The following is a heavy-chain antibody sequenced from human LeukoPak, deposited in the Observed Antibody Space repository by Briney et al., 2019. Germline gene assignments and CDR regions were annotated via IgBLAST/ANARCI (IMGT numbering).Heavy chain of an antibody. J-gene: IGHJ4*02. D-gene: IGHD2-2*02. V-gene: IGHV1-69*05. CDR3: ARADYCSSTSCYTGGFDY. CDR2: IIPIFGTA. CDR1: GGTFSSYA. Sequence: SVKVSCKASGGTFSSYAISWVRQAPGQGLEWMGGIIPIFGTANYAQKFQGRVTITTDESTSTAYMELSSLRSEDTAVYYCARADYCSSTSCYTGGFDYWGQGTLVTVSS.